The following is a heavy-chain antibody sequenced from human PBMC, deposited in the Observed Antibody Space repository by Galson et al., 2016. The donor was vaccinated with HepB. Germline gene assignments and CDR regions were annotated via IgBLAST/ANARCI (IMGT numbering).Heavy chain of an antibody. CDR1: GYTFTDYY. J-gene: IGHJ4*02. D-gene: IGHD2-21*01. Sequence: SVKVSCKASGYTFTDYYVHWVRQAPGQGLEWMGIITPSGITTTYAQKFQGRVTMTRDTSTSTIYMDSRSLKSEDTAVYYCARSYYGFDYWGQGTLVTVSS. CDR3: ARSYYGFDY. CDR2: ITPSGITT. V-gene: IGHV1-46*01.